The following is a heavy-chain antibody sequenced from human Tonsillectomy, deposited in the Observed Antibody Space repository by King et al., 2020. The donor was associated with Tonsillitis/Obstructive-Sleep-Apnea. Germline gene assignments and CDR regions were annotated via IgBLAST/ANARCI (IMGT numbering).Heavy chain of an antibody. J-gene: IGHJ5*02. D-gene: IGHD3-9*01. CDR1: GFTFSSYA. Sequence: VQLVESGGGVVQPGRPLRLSCAASGFTFSSYAMHWVRQAPGKGLEWVAVISYDGSNKYYADSVKGRFTISRDNSKNTLYLQMNSLRAEDTAVYYCAREGSDDTAGWFDPWGQGTLVTVSS. V-gene: IGHV3-30*04. CDR3: AREGSDDTAGWFDP. CDR2: ISYDGSNK.